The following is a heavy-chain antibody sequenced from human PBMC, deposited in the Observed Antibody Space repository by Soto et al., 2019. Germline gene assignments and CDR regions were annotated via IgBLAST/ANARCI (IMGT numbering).Heavy chain of an antibody. Sequence: QVQLVESGGGVVQPGRSLRLSCAASGFTFSSYAMHWVRQAPGKGLEWVAVISYDGSNKYYADSVKGRFTISRDNSKNTLYLQMNSLRAEDTAVYYCARDPTFRGLAVYYYGMDVWGQGTTVTVSS. CDR1: GFTFSSYA. J-gene: IGHJ6*02. V-gene: IGHV3-30-3*01. CDR3: ARDPTFRGLAVYYYGMDV. CDR2: ISYDGSNK. D-gene: IGHD3-16*01.